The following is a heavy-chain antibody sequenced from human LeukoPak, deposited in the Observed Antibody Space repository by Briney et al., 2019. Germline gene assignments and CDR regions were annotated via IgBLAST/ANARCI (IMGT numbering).Heavy chain of an antibody. Sequence: SETLSLTCIVSGGSISSSSYYWGWIRQPPGKGLEWIGSIYYSGSTYYNPSLKSRVTISVDTSKNQFSLKLSSVTAADTAVYYCAIRNSSSWYDWFDPWGQGTLVTVSS. CDR1: GGSISSSSYY. CDR3: AIRNSSSWYDWFDP. J-gene: IGHJ5*02. CDR2: IYYSGST. D-gene: IGHD6-13*01. V-gene: IGHV4-39*07.